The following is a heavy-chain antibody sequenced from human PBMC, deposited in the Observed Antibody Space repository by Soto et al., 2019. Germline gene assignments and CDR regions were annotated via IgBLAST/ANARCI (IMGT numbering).Heavy chain of an antibody. D-gene: IGHD1-1*01. Sequence: EAQLVESGGGLVQPGGSLRLSCAASGFTFSSYWMSWVRQAPGKGLEWVANIKQDGSEKYYVDSVKGRFTISRDNAKNSLYLQMNSLRAEDTAVYYCARDPDNWNDDYYYYGMDVWGQGTTVTVSS. J-gene: IGHJ6*02. CDR3: ARDPDNWNDDYYYYGMDV. CDR1: GFTFSSYW. CDR2: IKQDGSEK. V-gene: IGHV3-7*04.